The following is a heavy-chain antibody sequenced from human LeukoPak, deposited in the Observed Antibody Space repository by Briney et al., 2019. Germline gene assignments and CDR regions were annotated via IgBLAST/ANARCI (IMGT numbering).Heavy chain of an antibody. CDR2: IYSGGST. D-gene: IGHD4-17*01. V-gene: IGHV3-53*01. Sequence: PGGSLRLSCAASGFTVSCNYMSWVRQAPGKGLEWVSVIYSGGSTYYADSVKGRFTISRDNSKNTLYLRMNSLRAEDTAVYYCVRGDYGDYTLFDYWGQGTLVTVSS. J-gene: IGHJ4*02. CDR1: GFTVSCNY. CDR3: VRGDYGDYTLFDY.